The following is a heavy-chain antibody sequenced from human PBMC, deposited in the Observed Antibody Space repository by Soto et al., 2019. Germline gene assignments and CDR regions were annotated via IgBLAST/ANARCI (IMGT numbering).Heavy chain of an antibody. Sequence: QVQLVQSGPEVKKPGASVKVSCKASGYTFASHDISWVRQAPGQGLEWMGWISTYNANTNYAQKIQGRVTMTTDTCTSTAYMELRSLRSDDTAVYYCARAFRQWVAFAHDAFDIWGQGTMVTVSS. D-gene: IGHD6-19*01. CDR1: GYTFASHD. J-gene: IGHJ3*02. V-gene: IGHV1-18*01. CDR3: ARAFRQWVAFAHDAFDI. CDR2: ISTYNANT.